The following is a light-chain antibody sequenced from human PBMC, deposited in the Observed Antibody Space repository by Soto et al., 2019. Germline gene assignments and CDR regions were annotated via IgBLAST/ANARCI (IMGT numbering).Light chain of an antibody. CDR1: QSLLHSNGDNY. J-gene: IGKJ4*01. CDR3: MQGLQRAVS. CDR2: LGS. Sequence: DTVMTQSPLSLSVTPGEPASISCRSSQSLLHSNGDNYLDWYVQKPGQSPQLLIYLGSNRASGVTEKFSGNKLGQDFTLKINRVDAEDVWVYYCMQGLQRAVSFRGGNKVDIK. V-gene: IGKV2-28*01.